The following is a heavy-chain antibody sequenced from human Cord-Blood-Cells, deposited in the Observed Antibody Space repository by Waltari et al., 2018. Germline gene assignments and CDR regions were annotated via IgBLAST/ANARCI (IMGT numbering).Heavy chain of an antibody. CDR3: VRGGTGDKGAFDI. D-gene: IGHD7-27*01. CDR2: INPNSGGT. V-gene: IGHV1-2*02. Sequence: QVQLVQSGAEVKKPGASVKVSCKASGYTFNGYNTHWVRQAPGQGLEWMGWINPNSGGTNYAQKFQGRVTMTRDTSISTAYMELSRLRSDDTAVYYCVRGGTGDKGAFDIWGQGTMVTVSS. J-gene: IGHJ3*02. CDR1: GYTFNGYN.